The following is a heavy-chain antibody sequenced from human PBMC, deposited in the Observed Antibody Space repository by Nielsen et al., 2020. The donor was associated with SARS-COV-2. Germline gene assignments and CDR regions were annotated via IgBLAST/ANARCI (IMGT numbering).Heavy chain of an antibody. J-gene: IGHJ4*02. V-gene: IGHV3-7*04. CDR3: ARARYADY. CDR1: GFTFSSYW. CDR2: IKQDGSEK. Sequence: GGSLRLSCAASGFTFSSYWMNWVRQAPGKGLEWVANIKQDGSEKYYGDSVKGRFTISRDNAKNSLYLDMNSLRVEDTAVYYCARARYADYWGQGTLVTVSS. D-gene: IGHD2-8*01.